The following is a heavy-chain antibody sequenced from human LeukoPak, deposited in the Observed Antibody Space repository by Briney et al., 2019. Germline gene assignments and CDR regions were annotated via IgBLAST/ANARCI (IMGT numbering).Heavy chain of an antibody. CDR3: AKGSGGGYSSGSAFDY. D-gene: IGHD6-19*01. J-gene: IGHJ4*02. CDR1: GFTFSNAW. Sequence: GGSLRLSCAASGFTFSNAWMSWVRQAPGKGLEWVGRIKSKTDGGTTDYAAPVKGRFTISRDDSKNTLYLQMNSLRVEDTAVYYCAKGSGGGYSSGSAFDYWGQGTLVTVSS. V-gene: IGHV3-15*01. CDR2: IKSKTDGGTT.